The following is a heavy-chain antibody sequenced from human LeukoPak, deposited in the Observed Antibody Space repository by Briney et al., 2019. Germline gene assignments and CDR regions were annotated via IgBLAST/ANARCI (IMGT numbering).Heavy chain of an antibody. J-gene: IGHJ4*02. V-gene: IGHV3-30*03. Sequence: GGSLRLSCAASGFTFSSYGMPWVRQAPGKGLEWVAVISYDGSNKYYADSVKGRFTISRDNSKNTLYLQMDSLRAEDTAVYYCAAAPSHSSSWYKGGDYWGQGTLVTVSS. CDR1: GFTFSSYG. D-gene: IGHD6-13*01. CDR3: AAAPSHSSSWYKGGDY. CDR2: ISYDGSNK.